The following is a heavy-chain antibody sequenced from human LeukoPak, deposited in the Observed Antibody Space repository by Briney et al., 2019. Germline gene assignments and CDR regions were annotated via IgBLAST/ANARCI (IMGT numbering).Heavy chain of an antibody. D-gene: IGHD3-22*01. CDR2: IYHSGST. V-gene: IGHV4-30-2*01. CDR3: ASSTYYYDSGGSPLYYFDY. J-gene: IGHJ4*02. CDR1: GGSISSGGYS. Sequence: PSETLSLTCAVSGGSISSGGYSWSWIRQPPGKGLEWIGYIYHSGSTYYNPSLKSRVTISVDRSKNQFSLKLSSVTAADTAVYYCASSTYYYDSGGSPLYYFDYWGQGTPVTVSS.